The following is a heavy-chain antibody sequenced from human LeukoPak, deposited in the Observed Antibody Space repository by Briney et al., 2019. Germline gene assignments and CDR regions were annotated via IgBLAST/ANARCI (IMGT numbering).Heavy chain of an antibody. CDR1: GYIFTSYW. J-gene: IGHJ3*02. Sequence: GGSLQISCQGSGYIFTSYWIGWVRQLPGKGLEWTGIIYPGDSATRYSPSFQGQATFSADKSISTAYLQWSSLKAADTAMYYCASGVVPAGRAFDIGGQGTMVTVSS. CDR3: ASGVVPAGRAFDI. V-gene: IGHV5-51*01. D-gene: IGHD2-2*01. CDR2: IYPGDSAT.